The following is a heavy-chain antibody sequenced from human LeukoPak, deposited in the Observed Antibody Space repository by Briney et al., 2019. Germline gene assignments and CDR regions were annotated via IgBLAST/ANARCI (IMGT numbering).Heavy chain of an antibody. CDR1: GGSISSGGYS. V-gene: IGHV4-30-2*01. CDR2: IYHSGST. CDR3: ARVVLWFGEPPVGWFDP. J-gene: IGHJ5*02. Sequence: PSQTLSLTCAVSGGSISSGGYSWSWIRRPPGKGLEWIGYIYHSGSTYYNPSLKSRVTISVDRSKNQFSLKLSSVTAADTAVYYCARVVLWFGEPPVGWFDPWGQGTLVTVSS. D-gene: IGHD3-10*01.